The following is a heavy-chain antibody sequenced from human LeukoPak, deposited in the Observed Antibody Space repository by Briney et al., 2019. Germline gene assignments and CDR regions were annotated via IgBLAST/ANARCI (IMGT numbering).Heavy chain of an antibody. CDR2: IYYSGST. CDR3: ASSHTYQPYYFDY. Sequence: KPSETLSLTCAVSGGSTSSYYRSWIRQPPGKGLEWIGYIYYSGSTNYNPSLQSRVTISVDTSKNQFSLKLSSVTAADTAVYYCASSHTYQPYYFDYWGQGTLVTVPS. J-gene: IGHJ4*02. V-gene: IGHV4-59*01. CDR1: GGSTSSYY. D-gene: IGHD3-16*01.